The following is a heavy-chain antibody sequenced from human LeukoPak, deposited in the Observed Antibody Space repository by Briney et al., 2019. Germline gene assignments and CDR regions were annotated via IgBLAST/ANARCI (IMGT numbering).Heavy chain of an antibody. D-gene: IGHD2-2*01. CDR2: IYTSGST. Sequence: PSETLSLTCTVSGGSISSYYWSWIRQPAGKGLEWIGRIYTSGSTNYNPSLKSRVTMSVDTSKNQFSLKLSSVTAADTAVYYCARVAGSCSSTSCYLPYWYFDLWGRGTLVTVSS. CDR1: GGSISSYY. V-gene: IGHV4-4*07. J-gene: IGHJ2*01. CDR3: ARVAGSCSSTSCYLPYWYFDL.